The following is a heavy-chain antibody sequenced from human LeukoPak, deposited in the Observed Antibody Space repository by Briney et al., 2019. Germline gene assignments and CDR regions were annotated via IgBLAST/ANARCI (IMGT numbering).Heavy chain of an antibody. Sequence: SETLSLTCTVSGGSISPYFWSWIRQPPGKGLEWIGSIYHSGSTYYNPSLKSRVTISVDTSKNQFSLKLSSVTAADTAVYYCARVYNWNYHWYFDLWGRGTLVTVSS. CDR2: IYHSGST. J-gene: IGHJ2*01. CDR1: GGSISPYF. D-gene: IGHD1-7*01. CDR3: ARVYNWNYHWYFDL. V-gene: IGHV4-59*08.